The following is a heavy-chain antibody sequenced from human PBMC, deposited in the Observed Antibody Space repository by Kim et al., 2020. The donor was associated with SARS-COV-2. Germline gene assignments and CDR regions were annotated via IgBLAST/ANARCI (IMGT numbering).Heavy chain of an antibody. J-gene: IGHJ4*02. CDR1: GFTFSTYS. CDR2: ISSSSSHI. Sequence: GASLRLSCAASGFTFSTYSMNWVRQAPGKGLEWVSSISSSSSHIYYADSVKGRFTISRDNAKNSLSLQMNSLRAEDTSVYYCARAQPYDIWGQGTLVTVSS. V-gene: IGHV3-21*01. CDR3: ARAQPYDI. D-gene: IGHD3-9*01.